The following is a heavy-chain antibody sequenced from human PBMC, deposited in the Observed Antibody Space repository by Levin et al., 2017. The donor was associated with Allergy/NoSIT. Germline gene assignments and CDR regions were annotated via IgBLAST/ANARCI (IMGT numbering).Heavy chain of an antibody. D-gene: IGHD3-3*01. CDR1: GYTFTSYA. CDR3: ARDGEVFGVVIIRGRLQGWFDP. J-gene: IGHJ5*02. V-gene: IGHV7-4-1*02. CDR2: INTNTGNP. Sequence: GESLKISCKASGYTFTSYAMNWVRQAPGQGLEWMGWINTNTGNPTYAQGFTGRFVFSLDTSVSTAYLQISSLKAEDTAVYYCARDGEVFGVVIIRGRLQGWFDPWGQGTLVTVSS.